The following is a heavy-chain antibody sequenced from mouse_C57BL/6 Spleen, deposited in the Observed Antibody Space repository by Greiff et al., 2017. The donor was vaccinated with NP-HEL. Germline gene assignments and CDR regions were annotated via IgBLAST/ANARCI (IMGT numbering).Heavy chain of an antibody. V-gene: IGHV2-2*01. J-gene: IGHJ4*01. CDR3: ASAYYSNLLAMDY. D-gene: IGHD2-5*01. CDR2: IWSGGST. CDR1: GFSLTSYG. Sequence: VKLQESGPGLVQPSQSLSITCTVSGFSLTSYGVHWVRQSPGKGLEWLGVIWSGGSTDYNAAFISRLSISKDNSKSQVFFKMNSLQADDTAIYYCASAYYSNLLAMDYWGQGTSVTVSS.